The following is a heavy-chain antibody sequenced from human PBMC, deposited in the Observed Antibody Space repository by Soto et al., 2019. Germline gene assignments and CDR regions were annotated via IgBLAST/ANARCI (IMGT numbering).Heavy chain of an antibody. CDR3: ARDLKEYCSDGKCNWFDP. CDR2: ISYSGST. J-gene: IGHJ5*02. D-gene: IGHD2-15*01. CDR1: GASITTYY. Sequence: SETLSLTCTVSGASITTYYWSWIRQPPGKGLEWIGYISYSGSTDYNPSLKSRATISFDASKNQISLQVRSATAADAAVYYCARDLKEYCSDGKCNWFDPWGQGTLVTVS. V-gene: IGHV4-59*01.